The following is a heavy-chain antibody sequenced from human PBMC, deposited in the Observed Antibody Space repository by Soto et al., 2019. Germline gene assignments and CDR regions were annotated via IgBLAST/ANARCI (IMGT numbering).Heavy chain of an antibody. V-gene: IGHV1-69*01. Sequence: QVQLVQSGAEVKKPGSSVKVSCKASGGTFSNYTFSWVRQAPGQGLEWMGGIVPLFATTNYAQRFQGRVTITAAESTNTAYMELSSLRSDDTAVYYCARSFYHDRSGFYYAWWEHYFDYWGQGTLVTVSS. CDR3: ARSFYHDRSGFYYAWWEHYFDY. CDR1: GGTFSNYT. J-gene: IGHJ4*02. CDR2: IVPLFATT. D-gene: IGHD3-22*01.